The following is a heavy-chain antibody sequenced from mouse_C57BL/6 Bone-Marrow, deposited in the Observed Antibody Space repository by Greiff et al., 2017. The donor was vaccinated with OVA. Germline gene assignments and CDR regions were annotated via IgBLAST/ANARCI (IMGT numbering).Heavy chain of an antibody. Sequence: DVMLVESGGDLVKPGGSLKLSCAASGFTFSSYGMSWVRQTPDKRLEWVATISSGGSYTYYPDSVKGRFTISRDNAKNTLYLQMSSLKSEDTAMYYCASIYYYPWFAYWGQGTLVTVSA. J-gene: IGHJ3*01. D-gene: IGHD1-1*01. V-gene: IGHV5-6*02. CDR2: ISSGGSYT. CDR3: ASIYYYPWFAY. CDR1: GFTFSSYG.